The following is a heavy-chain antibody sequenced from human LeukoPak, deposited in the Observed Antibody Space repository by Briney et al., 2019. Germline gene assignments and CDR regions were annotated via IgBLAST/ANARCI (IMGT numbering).Heavy chain of an antibody. CDR3: ARDRRDGYNSVAFDI. D-gene: IGHD5-24*01. CDR1: GFTFSSYW. Sequence: GGSLRLSCAASGFTFSSYWMSWVRQAPGKGLEWVANIKQDGSEKYYVDSVKGRFTISRDNAKNSLYLQMNSLRAEDTAVYYCARDRRDGYNSVAFDIWGQGTMVTVSS. CDR2: IKQDGSEK. V-gene: IGHV3-7*01. J-gene: IGHJ3*02.